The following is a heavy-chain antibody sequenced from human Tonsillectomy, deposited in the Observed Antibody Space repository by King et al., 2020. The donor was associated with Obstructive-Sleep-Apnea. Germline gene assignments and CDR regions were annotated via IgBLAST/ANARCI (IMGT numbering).Heavy chain of an antibody. CDR1: GFTFSNAW. Sequence: DVQLVESGGGLVKPGGSLRLSCAASGFTFSNAWMSWVRQAPGKGLEWGGRIKSKTDGGTTDYAAPVKGKFTISTDDSKNTLYLQMNSLKTADTAVYYCTTVSESWLNVDYWGQGTLVTVSS. CDR3: TTVSESWLNVDY. J-gene: IGHJ4*02. CDR2: IKSKTDGGTT. V-gene: IGHV3-15*01. D-gene: IGHD5-12*01.